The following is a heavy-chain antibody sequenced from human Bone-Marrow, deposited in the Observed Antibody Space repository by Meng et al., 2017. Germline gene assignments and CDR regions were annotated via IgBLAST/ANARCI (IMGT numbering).Heavy chain of an antibody. CDR3: AKDDSFNTMIFDY. J-gene: IGHJ4*02. D-gene: IGHD3-22*01. V-gene: IGHV3-9*01. CDR1: GFTFSSYS. CDR2: ISWNSGSI. Sequence: SLKISCAASGFTFSSYSMNWVRQAPGKGLEWVSGISWNSGSIGYADSVKGRFTISRDNAKNSLYLQMNSLRAEDTALYYCAKDDSFNTMIFDYWGQGTLVTVSS.